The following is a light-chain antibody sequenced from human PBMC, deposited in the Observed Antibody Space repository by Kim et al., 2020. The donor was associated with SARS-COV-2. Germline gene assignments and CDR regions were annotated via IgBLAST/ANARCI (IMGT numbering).Light chain of an antibody. Sequence: EVVLTQSPATLSVPPGERATLSCRASEDINTDLAWYQHKPGQAPRLLFYAASTRANGVPARFSGGGSATDFTLTISSLESEDIAVYYCQQYLKWTPWTFGQGTKVEIK. J-gene: IGKJ1*01. CDR2: AAS. CDR3: QQYLKWTPWT. CDR1: EDINTD. V-gene: IGKV3-15*01.